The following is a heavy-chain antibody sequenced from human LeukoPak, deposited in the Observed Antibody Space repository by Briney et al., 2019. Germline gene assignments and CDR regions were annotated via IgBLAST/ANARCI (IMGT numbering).Heavy chain of an antibody. J-gene: IGHJ5*02. CDR3: ARGLTTTPNHFDP. CDR2: ISSSSSTI. Sequence: GGPLRLSCAASGFTFSSYSMNWVRQAPGKGLEGVSYISSSSSTIYYADSVKGRFTISRDNAKNSLYLQMNSLRAEETAVYYCARGLTTTPNHFDPWGQGTLVTVSS. D-gene: IGHD4-17*01. CDR1: GFTFSSYS. V-gene: IGHV3-48*01.